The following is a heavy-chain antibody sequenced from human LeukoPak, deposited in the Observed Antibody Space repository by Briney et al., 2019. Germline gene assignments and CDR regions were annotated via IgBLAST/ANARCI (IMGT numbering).Heavy chain of an antibody. CDR1: GDSISSSSYS. V-gene: IGHV4-39*01. D-gene: IGHD2-2*02. Sequence: SETLSLTCAVSGDSISSSSYSWGWIRQPPGKGLEWIGSIYYSGSTYHNPSLKSRVTISVDTSKNQFFLKLSSVTAADTAVFYCARHSDCVTSSCYTGYFDYWGQGTLVTVSS. CDR2: IYYSGST. J-gene: IGHJ4*02. CDR3: ARHSDCVTSSCYTGYFDY.